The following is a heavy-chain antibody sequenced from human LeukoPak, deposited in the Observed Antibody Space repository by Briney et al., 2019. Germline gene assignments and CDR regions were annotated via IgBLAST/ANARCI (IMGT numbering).Heavy chain of an antibody. CDR3: ARLIGSSSSGYYGAFDI. Sequence: SETLSLTCTVSGGSISSYYWSWIRQPPGKGLEWIVYIYYSGSTNYTPSLKSRVTISVDTSKNQFSLKLSSVTAADTAVYYCARLIGSSSSGYYGAFDIWGQGTMVTVSS. D-gene: IGHD3-22*01. CDR2: IYYSGST. V-gene: IGHV4-59*08. CDR1: GGSISSYY. J-gene: IGHJ3*02.